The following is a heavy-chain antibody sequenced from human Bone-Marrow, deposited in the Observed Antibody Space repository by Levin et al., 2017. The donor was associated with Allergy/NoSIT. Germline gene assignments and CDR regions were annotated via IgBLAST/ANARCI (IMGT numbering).Heavy chain of an antibody. CDR1: GFTFSNYG. V-gene: IGHV3-30*18. CDR2: ISYDENYK. CDR3: AKDHGSGWSDLDF. Sequence: PGGSLRLSCAASGFTFSNYGMHWVRQAQGKGLEWVAIISYDENYKYYADSVKGRFTISRDYSKNTLYLQMSSLRAEDTAVYYCAKDHGSGWSDLDFWGQGTLVTVSS. D-gene: IGHD6-19*01. J-gene: IGHJ4*02.